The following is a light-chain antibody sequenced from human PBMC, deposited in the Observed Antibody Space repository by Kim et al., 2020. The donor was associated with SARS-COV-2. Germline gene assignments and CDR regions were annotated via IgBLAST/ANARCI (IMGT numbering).Light chain of an antibody. CDR2: RAS. CDR3: QQLNSYPWT. V-gene: IGKV1-9*01. Sequence: DIQLTHSPPFLSASVGDRVTITCRASQGISTYLAWYQQIPGKAPKLLTYRASTLQSGVPSRFSGSGSGTEFTLTISNLQPEDFAIYYCQQLNSYPWTFGQGTKVDIK. CDR1: QGISTY. J-gene: IGKJ1*01.